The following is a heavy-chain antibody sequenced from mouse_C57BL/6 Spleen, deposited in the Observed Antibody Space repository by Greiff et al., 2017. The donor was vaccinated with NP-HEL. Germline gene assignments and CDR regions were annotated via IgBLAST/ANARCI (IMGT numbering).Heavy chain of an antibody. V-gene: IGHV3-6*01. J-gene: IGHJ4*01. CDR1: GYSITSGYY. CDR2: ISYDGSN. D-gene: IGHD2-4*01. Sequence: EVQLQQSGPGLVKPSQSLSLTCSVTGYSITSGYYWNWIRQFPGNKLEWMGYISYDGSNNYNPSLKNRISITRDTSKNQFFLKLNSVTTEDTATYYCAREGGLRHYYYAMDYWGQGTSVTVSS. CDR3: AREGGLRHYYYAMDY.